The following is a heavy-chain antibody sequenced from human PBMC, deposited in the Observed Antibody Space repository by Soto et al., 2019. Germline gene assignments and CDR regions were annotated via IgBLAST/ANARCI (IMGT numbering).Heavy chain of an antibody. Sequence: PSETLSLTCTVSGGSISSYYWCWIRQPPGKGLEWIGCIYYSGSTNYNPSLKSRVAISVDTSKNQFSLKLSSVTAADTAVYYCARNRYSSGWLFDYWGQANLVT. V-gene: IGHV4-59*01. D-gene: IGHD6-19*01. CDR3: ARNRYSSGWLFDY. CDR1: GGSISSYY. CDR2: IYYSGST. J-gene: IGHJ4*02.